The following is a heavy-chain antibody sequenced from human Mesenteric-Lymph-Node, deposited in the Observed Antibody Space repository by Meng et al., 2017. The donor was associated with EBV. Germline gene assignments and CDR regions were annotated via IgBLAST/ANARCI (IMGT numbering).Heavy chain of an antibody. V-gene: IGHV4/OR15-8*02. CDR2: IVHAGNA. CDR3: ARGSHYTWDV. CDR1: GSPLISTDTG. Sequence: QVQLAESDLVMVQPSVPLSPPAVGDGSPLISTDTGGRSSRQPPGKVLVLYREIVHAGNANYNPSLKSQVTMSVDTSKNQFSLNLSSVTAAVSAVYYCARGSHYTWDVWGQGTLVTVSS. J-gene: IGHJ4*02. D-gene: IGHD3-16*01.